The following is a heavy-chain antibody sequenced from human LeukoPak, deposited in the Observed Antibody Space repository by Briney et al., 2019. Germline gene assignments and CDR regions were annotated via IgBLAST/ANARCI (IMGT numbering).Heavy chain of an antibody. V-gene: IGHV3-23*01. D-gene: IGHD3-22*01. CDR2: ISGGGDTT. J-gene: IGHJ4*02. CDR1: GFSFSSYT. Sequence: PWGSLRLSCSASGFSFSSYTMTWVSQAPGKGPEWVSIISGGGDTTFYTDSVKGRFTIARDNSKNPLYLQMNSLRVEDTAVYYCAKGLPYESRAYYDRLFDEWGQGTLVTVSS. CDR3: AKGLPYESRAYYDRLFDE.